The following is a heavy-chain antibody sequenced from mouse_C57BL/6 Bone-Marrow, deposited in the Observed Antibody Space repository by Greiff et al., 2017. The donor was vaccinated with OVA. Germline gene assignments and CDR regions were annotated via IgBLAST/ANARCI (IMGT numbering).Heavy chain of an antibody. J-gene: IGHJ2*01. V-gene: IGHV14-4*01. CDR2: IDPENGDT. Sequence: EVQLQQSGAELVRPGASVKLSCTASGFNIKDDYMHWVKQRPEQGLEWIGWIDPENGDTEYASKFQGKATITADTSSNTAYLQLSSLTSEDTAVYYCTNLYYFDYWGQGTTLTVSS. CDR3: TNLYYFDY. CDR1: GFNIKDDY.